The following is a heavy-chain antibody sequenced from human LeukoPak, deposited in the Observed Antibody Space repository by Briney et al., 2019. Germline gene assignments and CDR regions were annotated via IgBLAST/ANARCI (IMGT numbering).Heavy chain of an antibody. Sequence: ASVKVSCKASGYTFTGYYMHWVRQAPGQGLEWMGWINPNSGGTNYAQKFQGRVTMTRDTSISTAYMELTRLRSDDTAVYYCARDAAPSYYDILTGSDYWGQGTLVTVS. V-gene: IGHV1-2*02. CDR3: ARDAAPSYYDILTGSDY. J-gene: IGHJ4*02. D-gene: IGHD3-9*01. CDR1: GYTFTGYY. CDR2: INPNSGGT.